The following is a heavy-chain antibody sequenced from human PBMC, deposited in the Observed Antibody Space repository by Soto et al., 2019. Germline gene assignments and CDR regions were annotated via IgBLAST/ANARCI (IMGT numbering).Heavy chain of an antibody. Sequence: PGGSLRLSCAASGFTFSSYGMHWVRQAPGKGLEWVSAISYGGGTTYYADSVKGRFTISRDNSKNTLYLQMNSLRAEDTAVYYCAKNPGYYYDSTGYHFDYWGQGTLVTV. CDR3: AKNPGYYYDSTGYHFDY. V-gene: IGHV3-23*01. CDR2: ISYGGGTT. D-gene: IGHD3-22*01. J-gene: IGHJ4*02. CDR1: GFTFSSYG.